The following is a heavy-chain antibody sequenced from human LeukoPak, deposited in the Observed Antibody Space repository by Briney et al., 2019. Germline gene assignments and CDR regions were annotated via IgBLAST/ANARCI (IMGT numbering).Heavy chain of an antibody. CDR3: ARVRYGGSSWPTIDY. Sequence: PAGSLRLACAASAFTFSSYEMNWVRQAPGKGLEWVAYISASGSTISYADSVKGRFTISRDTATNSLCLQMDDLRAEDTAVYFCARVRYGGSSWPTIDYWGQGTLVTVSS. CDR2: ISASGSTI. V-gene: IGHV3-48*03. D-gene: IGHD6-13*01. J-gene: IGHJ4*02. CDR1: AFTFSSYE.